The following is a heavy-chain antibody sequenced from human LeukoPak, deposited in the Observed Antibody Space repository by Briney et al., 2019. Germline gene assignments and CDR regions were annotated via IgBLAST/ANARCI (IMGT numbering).Heavy chain of an antibody. D-gene: IGHD5-18*01. V-gene: IGHV4-31*11. CDR2: IYYSGST. Sequence: SETLSLTCAVSGGSISSGGCSWSWIRQHPGKGLEWIGYIYYSGSTYYNSSLKSRVTISADTSKNQFSLSLSSVTAADTAVYYCARTSKGGNSYGYADYWGQGTLVTVS. J-gene: IGHJ4*02. CDR1: GGSISSGGCS. CDR3: ARTSKGGNSYGYADY.